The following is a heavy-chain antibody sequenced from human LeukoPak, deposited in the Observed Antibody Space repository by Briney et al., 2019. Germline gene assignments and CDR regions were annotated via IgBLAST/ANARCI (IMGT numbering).Heavy chain of an antibody. Sequence: GGSLRLSCAASGFTFDDYAMHWVRQAPGKGLEWVSGISWNSGSIGYADSVKGRFTISRDNAKNSLYLHMNSLRAEDTAVYYCAKDLSGGYPYYFDYWGQGTLVTVSS. D-gene: IGHD5-12*01. CDR3: AKDLSGGYPYYFDY. V-gene: IGHV3-9*01. CDR1: GFTFDDYA. CDR2: ISWNSGSI. J-gene: IGHJ4*02.